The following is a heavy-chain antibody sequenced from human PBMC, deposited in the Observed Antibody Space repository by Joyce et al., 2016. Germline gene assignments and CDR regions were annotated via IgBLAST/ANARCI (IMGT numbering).Heavy chain of an antibody. D-gene: IGHD2-2*01. CDR3: ARGDLRTSSPLFWYFAL. J-gene: IGHJ2*01. Sequence: QVQLVQSGAEVKKPGASVKVSCKASGYTFTDYYIHWGRQAPGQGLEWMGGSNLKSGGTEYPQKFQGRVTMTRETSIRTAYMELTGLRSDDTAVYYCARGDLRTSSPLFWYFALWGRGTLVTVSS. CDR1: GYTFTDYY. V-gene: IGHV1-2*02. CDR2: SNLKSGGT.